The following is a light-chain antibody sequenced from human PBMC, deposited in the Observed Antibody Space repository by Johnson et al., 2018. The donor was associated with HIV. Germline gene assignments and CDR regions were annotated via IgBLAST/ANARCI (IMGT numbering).Light chain of an antibody. CDR1: SSNIASNY. V-gene: IGLV1-51*01. Sequence: QSVLTQPPSVSAAPGQKVTISCSGSSSNIASNYVSWYQQIPGTAPKLLIYDNNKRPSRIPDRFSGSKSGTSATLGITGLQTGDEADYYCGTWDTSLSAHYVFGSGTKVIVL. CDR3: GTWDTSLSAHYV. CDR2: DNN. J-gene: IGLJ1*01.